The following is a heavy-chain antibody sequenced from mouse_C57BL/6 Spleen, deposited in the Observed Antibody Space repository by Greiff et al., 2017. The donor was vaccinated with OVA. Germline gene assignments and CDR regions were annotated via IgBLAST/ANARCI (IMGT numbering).Heavy chain of an antibody. V-gene: IGHV5-16*01. CDR1: GFTFSDYY. D-gene: IGHD2-3*01. Sequence: EVMLVESEGGLVQPGSSMKLSCTASGFTFSDYYMAWVRQVPEKGLEWVANINYDGSSTYYLDSLKSRFIISRDNAKNILYLQMSSLKSEDTATYYCARDIYDGYFYWYFDVWGKGTTVTVSS. CDR3: ARDIYDGYFYWYFDV. CDR2: INYDGSST. J-gene: IGHJ1*03.